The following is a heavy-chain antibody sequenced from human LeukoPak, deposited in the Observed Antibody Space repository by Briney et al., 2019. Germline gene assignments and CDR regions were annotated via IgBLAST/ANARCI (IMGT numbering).Heavy chain of an antibody. CDR1: GFTFSSYE. V-gene: IGHV3-21*04. CDR3: AKGPVLRYFDWLPLGSYYFDY. D-gene: IGHD3-9*01. Sequence: GGSLRLSCAASGFTFSSYEMNWVRQAPGKGLEWVSSISSSSSYIYYADSVKGRFTISRDNAKNSLYLQMNSLRAEDTAVYYCAKGPVLRYFDWLPLGSYYFDYWGQGTLVTVSS. CDR2: ISSSSSYI. J-gene: IGHJ4*02.